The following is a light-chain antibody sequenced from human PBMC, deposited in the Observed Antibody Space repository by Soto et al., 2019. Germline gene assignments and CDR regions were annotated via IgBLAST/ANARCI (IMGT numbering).Light chain of an antibody. Sequence: DIQMTQSPATLAASVGDRFSITCRASQRIDTWLAWYQQKPGKAPRLLIYAATSLQSGVPSRFSGGGSGADFTLTVSSLQPEDLATYYCQQSYSTPHTFGQGTKVDIK. CDR2: AAT. V-gene: IGKV1-39*01. CDR3: QQSYSTPHT. J-gene: IGKJ1*01. CDR1: QRIDTW.